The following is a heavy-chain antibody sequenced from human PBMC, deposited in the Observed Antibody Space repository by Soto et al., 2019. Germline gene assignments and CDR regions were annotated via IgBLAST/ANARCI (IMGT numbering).Heavy chain of an antibody. D-gene: IGHD6-13*01. CDR3: ARQLATAFDY. CDR2: ISAYNGNT. J-gene: IGHJ4*02. V-gene: IGHV1-18*01. Sequence: QVQLVQSGADVKKTGASVKVSCKASGYTFTNYNINWMRQAPGQGLEWMGWISAYNGNTYYAQKFQDRVTMTTDTSTSTVYMELRSLRSDDTALYYCARQLATAFDYWGQGTLVTVSS. CDR1: GYTFTNYN.